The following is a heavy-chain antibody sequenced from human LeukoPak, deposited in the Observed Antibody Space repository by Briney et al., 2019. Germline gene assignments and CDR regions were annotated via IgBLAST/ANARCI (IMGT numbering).Heavy chain of an antibody. V-gene: IGHV3-20*04. CDR3: ARLGVGATRDSFDI. D-gene: IGHD1-26*01. J-gene: IGHJ3*02. CDR1: GFTFDDYG. Sequence: GGSLRLSRAASGFTFDDYGMSWVRHAPGKGLEWVSGINWNGGSTGYADSVKGRFTISRDNAKNSLYLQMNSLRAEDTALYYCARLGVGATRDSFDIWGQGTMVTVSS. CDR2: INWNGGST.